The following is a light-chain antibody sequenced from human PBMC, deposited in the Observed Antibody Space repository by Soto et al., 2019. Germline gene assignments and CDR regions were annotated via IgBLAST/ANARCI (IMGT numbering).Light chain of an antibody. CDR3: QQYDNIPG. J-gene: IGKJ3*01. Sequence: DRQMTQSPPSVSASVGDRVTITCQARQEIRNYLNWYQQRPGEAPNLLIYDASNLQSGVASRFTGSGSGTIFTCTITRLQPEDVATYYCQQYDNIPGFGPGTK. V-gene: IGKV1-33*01. CDR2: DAS. CDR1: QEIRNY.